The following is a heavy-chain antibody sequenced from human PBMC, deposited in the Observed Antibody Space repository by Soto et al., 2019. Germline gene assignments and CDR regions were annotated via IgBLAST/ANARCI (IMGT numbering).Heavy chain of an antibody. J-gene: IGHJ5*02. D-gene: IGHD1-26*01. CDR3: ARAGDRASPQALVLDP. V-gene: IGHV3-48*03. CDR2: ISSSGSTI. CDR1: GFTFSSYE. Sequence: EVQLVESGGGLVQPGGSLRLSCAASGFTFSSYEMNWVRQAPGKGLEWVSYISSSGSTIYYADSVKGRFTISRDNAKNSLYLQMNSLRAEDTAVYYCARAGDRASPQALVLDPWGQGTLVTVSS.